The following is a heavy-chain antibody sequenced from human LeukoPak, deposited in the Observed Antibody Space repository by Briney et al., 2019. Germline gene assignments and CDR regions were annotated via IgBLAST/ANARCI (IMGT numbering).Heavy chain of an antibody. Sequence: GGSLRLSCAASRFSISPYAMHWVRQAPGKGLEWVAFIRYDASNKYYADSVKGRFTVSRDNSKNTVYLQMSSLRAEDTAVYYCARGDGYNFFDYWGQGTLVSVSS. V-gene: IGHV3-30*02. CDR3: ARGDGYNFFDY. CDR2: IRYDASNK. CDR1: RFSISPYA. J-gene: IGHJ4*02. D-gene: IGHD5-24*01.